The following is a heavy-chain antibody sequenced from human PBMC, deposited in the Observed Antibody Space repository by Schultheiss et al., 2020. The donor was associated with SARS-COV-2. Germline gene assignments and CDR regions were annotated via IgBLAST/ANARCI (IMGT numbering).Heavy chain of an antibody. D-gene: IGHD3-3*01. CDR3: ARVRSYDSSYYGMDV. CDR1: GYTFTSYG. Sequence: ASVKVSCKASGYTFTSYGISWVRQAPGQGLEWMEWISAYNGNTNYAQKLQGRVTMTTDTSTSTAYMELRSLRSDDTAVYYCARVRSYDSSYYGMDVWGQGTTVTVSS. CDR2: ISAYNGNT. V-gene: IGHV1-18*01. J-gene: IGHJ6*02.